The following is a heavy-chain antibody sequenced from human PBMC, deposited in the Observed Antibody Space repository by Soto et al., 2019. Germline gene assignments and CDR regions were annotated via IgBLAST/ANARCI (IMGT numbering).Heavy chain of an antibody. CDR3: ARHSGYSSSSEIDNYSYSYMDV. D-gene: IGHD6-13*01. Sequence: GESLKISCKGSGYSFTSYWIGRVRQMPGKGLEWMGIIYPGDSDTRYSPSFQGQVTISADKSISTAYLQWSSLKASDTAMYYCARHSGYSSSSEIDNYSYSYMDVWGKGTTLTISS. V-gene: IGHV5-51*01. CDR2: IYPGDSDT. CDR1: GYSFTSYW. J-gene: IGHJ6*03.